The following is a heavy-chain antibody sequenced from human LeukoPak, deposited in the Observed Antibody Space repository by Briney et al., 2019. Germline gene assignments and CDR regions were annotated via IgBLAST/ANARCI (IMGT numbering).Heavy chain of an antibody. Sequence: SETLSLTCTVSGGSISSYYWSWIRQPAGKGLEWIGRIYTSGSTSYNPSLKSRVTMSVDTSKNQFSLKLSSVTAADTAVYYCARAPNYYGSGSYWSIFDYWGQGTLVTVSS. D-gene: IGHD3-10*01. CDR1: GGSISSYY. CDR2: IYTSGST. J-gene: IGHJ4*02. CDR3: ARAPNYYGSGSYWSIFDY. V-gene: IGHV4-4*07.